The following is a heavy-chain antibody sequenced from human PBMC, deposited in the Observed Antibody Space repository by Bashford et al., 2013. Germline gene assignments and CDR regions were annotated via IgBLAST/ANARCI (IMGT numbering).Heavy chain of an antibody. V-gene: IGHV1-18*01. Sequence: ASVKVSCRTSGYTFSSFGLSWLRQAPGQGLEWMGWVSTYNGHINYAQKFQDRVTITADRSTSTIYMDLSSLTSEDTAAYYCARDSYYRGHDDGFDVWGQGTMVTVSS. CDR2: VSTYNGHI. CDR3: ARDSYYRGHDDGFDV. J-gene: IGHJ3*01. CDR1: GYTFSSFG. D-gene: IGHD3-10*01.